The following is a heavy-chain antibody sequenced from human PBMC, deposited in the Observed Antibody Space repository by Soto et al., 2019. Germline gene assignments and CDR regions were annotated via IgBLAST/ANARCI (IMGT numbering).Heavy chain of an antibody. D-gene: IGHD5-12*01. CDR2: ISSDVNYK. CDR1: GFIFSSYA. CDR3: ARQKIHGVWLFDF. V-gene: IGHV3-30-3*01. Sequence: QVQLVESGGGVVQPGRSLRLSCAASGFIFSSYALHWVRQAPGKGLDWVAVISSDVNYKYYADSVKGRFTISRDNSKNTVYLQMNSLRTEDTAVYYCARQKIHGVWLFDFWGQGTLVTVSS. J-gene: IGHJ4*02.